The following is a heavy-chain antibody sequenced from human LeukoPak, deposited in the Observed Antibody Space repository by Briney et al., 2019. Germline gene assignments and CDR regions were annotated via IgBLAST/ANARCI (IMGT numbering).Heavy chain of an antibody. CDR3: ARVRCNGDCYSPLKYYFDY. V-gene: IGHV1-69*13. Sequence: GASVKVSRKASGGTFSSYAISWVRQAPGQGLEWMGGIIPIFGTANYAQKFQGRVTITADESTSTAYMELSSLRSEDTAVYYCARVRCNGDCYSPLKYYFDYWGQGTLVTVSS. CDR2: IIPIFGTA. CDR1: GGTFSSYA. J-gene: IGHJ4*02. D-gene: IGHD2-21*02.